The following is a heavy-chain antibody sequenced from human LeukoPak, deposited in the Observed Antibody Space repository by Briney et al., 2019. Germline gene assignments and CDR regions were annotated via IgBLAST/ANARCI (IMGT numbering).Heavy chain of an antibody. D-gene: IGHD6-13*01. CDR2: ISSSSSYI. J-gene: IGHJ4*02. Sequence: GGSLRLSCAASGFTFSSYSMNWLRQAPGKGLEWVSSISSSSSYIYYADSVKGRFTISRDNAKNSLYLQMNSLRAEDTAVYYCARDLDSRFDYWGQGTLVTVSS. V-gene: IGHV3-21*01. CDR3: ARDLDSRFDY. CDR1: GFTFSSYS.